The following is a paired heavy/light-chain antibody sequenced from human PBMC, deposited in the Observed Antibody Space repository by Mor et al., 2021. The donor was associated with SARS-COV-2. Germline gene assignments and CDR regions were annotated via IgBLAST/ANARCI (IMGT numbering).Heavy chain of an antibody. CDR3: ARDQMVITPGALEY. Sequence: QVQLVESGGGLVKPGGSLRLSCAASGFTFSDYHMSWIRQAPGKGLEWVSYITSRGSTIYYADSVKGRFTISRDNAKNSLNLQMNSLRAEDTAVYYCARDQMVITPGALEYWGQGTLVTVSS. CDR1: GFTFSDYH. V-gene: IGHV3-11*01. D-gene: IGHD2-21*01. J-gene: IGHJ4*02. CDR2: ITSRGSTI.
Light chain of an antibody. Sequence: SYVLTQPPSVSVAPGQTARITCGGNNIGSKSVHWYQQKPGQAPVLVVYGDSDRPSGIPERFSGSNSGNTATLTISRVEAGDEADYYCQVWDSSSDHYVFGTGTKVTVL. CDR2: GDS. V-gene: IGLV3-21*02. CDR3: QVWDSSSDHYV. J-gene: IGLJ1*01. CDR1: NIGSKS.